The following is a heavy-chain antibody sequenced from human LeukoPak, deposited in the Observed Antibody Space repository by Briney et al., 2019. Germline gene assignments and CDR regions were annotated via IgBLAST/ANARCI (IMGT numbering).Heavy chain of an antibody. CDR1: GFTFGDYA. CDR3: TRDVVRGVIITRIDY. V-gene: IGHV3-49*04. CDR2: IRSKAYGGTT. J-gene: IGHJ4*02. Sequence: GGSPRLSCTASGFTFGDYAMSWVRQAPGKGLEWVGFIRSKAYGGTTEYAASVKGRFTISRDDSKSIAYLQMNSLKTEDTAVYYCTRDVVRGVIITRIDYWGQGTLVTVSS. D-gene: IGHD3-10*01.